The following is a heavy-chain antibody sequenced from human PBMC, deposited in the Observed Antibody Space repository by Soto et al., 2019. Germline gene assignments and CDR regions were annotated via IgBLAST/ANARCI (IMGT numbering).Heavy chain of an antibody. V-gene: IGHV4-30-2*01. J-gene: IGHJ4*02. D-gene: IGHD3-22*01. Sequence: SETLSLTCAVSGGSINSGGYSCSSVRQPPGKGLERIGYIYHSGSTDYNPSLKSRVTISVDRSKNQLSLRLRSVTAADTAVYYCAYDSSGYSAFGYWGQGTQVTDS. CDR1: GGSINSGGYS. CDR3: AYDSSGYSAFGY. CDR2: IYHSGST.